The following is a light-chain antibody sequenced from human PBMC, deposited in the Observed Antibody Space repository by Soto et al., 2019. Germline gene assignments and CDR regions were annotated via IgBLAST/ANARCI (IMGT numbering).Light chain of an antibody. CDR1: SSDVGGYNY. J-gene: IGLJ1*01. CDR2: DVS. V-gene: IGLV2-11*01. Sequence: QSVLTQPRSVSGSPGQSVTISCTGTSSDVGGYNYVSWYQQHPGKAPKLMIYDVSKRPSGVPDRFSDSKSGNTASLTISGLQAEDEADYYCCSYAGSSTFVFGTGTKVTVL. CDR3: CSYAGSSTFV.